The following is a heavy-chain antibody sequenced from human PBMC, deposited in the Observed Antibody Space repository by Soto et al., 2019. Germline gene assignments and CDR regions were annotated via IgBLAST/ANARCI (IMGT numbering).Heavy chain of an antibody. Sequence: SVKVSCKASGGTFSSYAISWVRQAPGQGLEWMGGIIPIFGTANYAQKFQGRVTITADESTSTAYMELSSLRSEDTAVYYCARSRKSPYSSSCVSTLGSCYDYYGMDVWGQGTTVTVSS. V-gene: IGHV1-69*13. CDR3: ARSRKSPYSSSCVSTLGSCYDYYGMDV. CDR1: GGTFSSYA. CDR2: IIPIFGTA. D-gene: IGHD6-13*01. J-gene: IGHJ6*02.